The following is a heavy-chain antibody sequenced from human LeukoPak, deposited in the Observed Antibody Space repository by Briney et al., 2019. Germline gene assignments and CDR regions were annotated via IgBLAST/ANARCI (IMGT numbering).Heavy chain of an antibody. Sequence: HGESLKISCTGSGYTFRYYWIGWVRQMPGKGLEWMGIIYPGDSDTRYSPSFQGQVTISADKSISTAYLQWSSLKASDTAMYYCARLEGGTAAGYFDYWGQGTLVTVSS. CDR1: GYTFRYYW. J-gene: IGHJ4*02. V-gene: IGHV5-51*01. CDR2: IYPGDSDT. D-gene: IGHD6-13*01. CDR3: ARLEGGTAAGYFDY.